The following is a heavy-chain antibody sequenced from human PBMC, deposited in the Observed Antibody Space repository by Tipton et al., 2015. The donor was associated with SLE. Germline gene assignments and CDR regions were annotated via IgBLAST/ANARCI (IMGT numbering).Heavy chain of an antibody. D-gene: IGHD3-16*01. CDR3: AREALWGIDY. CDR2: IKQYGSEK. V-gene: IGHV3-7*01. J-gene: IGHJ4*02. Sequence: SLRLSCATSGFTFITYAMHWVRQAPGKGLEWVANIKQYGSEKYAVDSVKGRFTISKDNGKNSLYLQMNSLRAEDTAAYYCAREALWGIDYWGQETLVTVSS. CDR1: GFTFITYA.